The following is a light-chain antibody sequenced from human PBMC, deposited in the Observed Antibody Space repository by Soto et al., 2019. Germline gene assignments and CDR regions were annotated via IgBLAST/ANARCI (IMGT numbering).Light chain of an antibody. CDR2: EVS. Sequence: QSALTQPASVSGSPGQSITISCTGTSSDVGGYNYVSWYQQHPGKAPKLMIFEVSNRPSGVSNRFSGSKSGNTASLSISGLQAEDEADYYGSSYTSSSTHNYVFGTGTELTVL. V-gene: IGLV2-14*01. CDR3: SSYTSSSTHNYV. CDR1: SSDVGGYNY. J-gene: IGLJ1*01.